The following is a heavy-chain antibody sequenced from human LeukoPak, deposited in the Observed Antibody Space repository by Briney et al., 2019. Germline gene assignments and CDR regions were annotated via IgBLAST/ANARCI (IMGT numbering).Heavy chain of an antibody. Sequence: SETLSLTCAVYGGSFSGYYWNWIRQPPGKGPEWIGESNHSGSTNYNPSLKSRVTISVDTSKDQFSLKLTSVTAADTAVYYCARGKFYDSSGYRPYYFYYYMDVWGKGTTVTVSS. CDR3: ARGKFYDSSGYRPYYFYYYMDV. CDR2: SNHSGST. J-gene: IGHJ6*03. V-gene: IGHV4-34*01. D-gene: IGHD3-22*01. CDR1: GGSFSGYY.